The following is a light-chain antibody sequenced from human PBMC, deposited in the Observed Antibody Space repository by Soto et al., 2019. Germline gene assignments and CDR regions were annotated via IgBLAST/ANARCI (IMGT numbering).Light chain of an antibody. CDR3: QQHNSYTPS. Sequence: DIQMTQSPSPLSASVGDRVTITCRASQSTSSCLAWYQQKPGKAPKRLIYFASSLGSGVPSRFSGSGSGTKFTLTISSRQPDDDATYYCQQHNSYTPSFGQGTKVEIK. CDR1: QSTSSC. V-gene: IGKV1-5*01. J-gene: IGKJ1*01. CDR2: FAS.